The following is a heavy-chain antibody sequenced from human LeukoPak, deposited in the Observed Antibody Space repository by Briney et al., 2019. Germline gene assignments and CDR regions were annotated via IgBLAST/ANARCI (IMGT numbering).Heavy chain of an antibody. V-gene: IGHV3-23*01. CDR3: AKGPSGDYYYYYYMDV. D-gene: IGHD4-17*01. J-gene: IGHJ6*03. CDR2: ISGSGGST. Sequence: GGSLRLSCAASGFTFSSYAMSWARQAPGKGLEWVSAISGSGGSTYYADSVKGRFTISRDNSKNTLYLQMNSLRAEDTAVYYCAKGPSGDYYYYYYMDVWGKGTTVTVSS. CDR1: GFTFSSYA.